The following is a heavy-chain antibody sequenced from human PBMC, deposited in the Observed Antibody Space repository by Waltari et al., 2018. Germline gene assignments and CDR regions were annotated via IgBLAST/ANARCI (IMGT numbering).Heavy chain of an antibody. Sequence: QVQLVQSGAEVKKPGASVKVSCKASGYTFTSYDINWVRQATGQGLEWMGWMNPNSGNTGYAQKFQGRVTMTRNTSISTAYMELSSLRSEDTAVYYCARGDTIFGVVNYYYYMDVWGKGTTVTVSS. V-gene: IGHV1-8*01. CDR2: MNPNSGNT. CDR1: GYTFTSYD. J-gene: IGHJ6*03. D-gene: IGHD3-3*01. CDR3: ARGDTIFGVVNYYYYMDV.